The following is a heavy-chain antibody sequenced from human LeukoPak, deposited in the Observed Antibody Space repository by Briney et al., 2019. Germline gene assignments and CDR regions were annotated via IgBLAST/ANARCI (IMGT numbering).Heavy chain of an antibody. V-gene: IGHV1-46*01. CDR2: INPSGGST. Sequence: ASVKVSCTASGYTFTSYYMHWVRQAPGQGLELMGIINPSGGSTSYAQKFQGRVTMTRDTSTSTVYMELSSLRSEDTAVYYCAIDNWNDGVTIDYWGQGTLVTVSS. CDR1: GYTFTSYY. J-gene: IGHJ4*02. CDR3: AIDNWNDGVTIDY. D-gene: IGHD1-20*01.